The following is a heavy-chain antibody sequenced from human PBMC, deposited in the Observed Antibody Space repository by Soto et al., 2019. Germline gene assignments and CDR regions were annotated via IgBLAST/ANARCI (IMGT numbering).Heavy chain of an antibody. D-gene: IGHD3-22*01. CDR3: AGGGYYYDSSGYYYDTDNWFDP. Sequence: ASVKVSCKASGYTFTSYYMHWVRQAPGQGLEWMGIINPSGGSTSYAQKFQGRVTMTRDTSTSTVYMELSSLRSEDTAVYYCAGGGYYYDSSGYYYDTDNWFDPWGQGTLVTVSS. CDR2: INPSGGST. CDR1: GYTFTSYY. V-gene: IGHV1-46*01. J-gene: IGHJ5*02.